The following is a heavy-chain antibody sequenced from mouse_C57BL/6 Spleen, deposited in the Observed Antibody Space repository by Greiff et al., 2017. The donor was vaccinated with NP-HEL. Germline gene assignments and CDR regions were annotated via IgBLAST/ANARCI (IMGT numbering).Heavy chain of an antibody. CDR1: GYAFTNYL. J-gene: IGHJ4*01. CDR2: INPGSGGT. CDR3: ARRYGSSYPYYYAMDY. Sequence: QVQLQQSGAELVRPGTSVKVSCKASGYAFTNYLIEWVKQRPGQGLEWIGVINPGSGGTNYNEKFKGKATLTADKSSSTAYMQLSSLTSEDSAVYFCARRYGSSYPYYYAMDYWGQGTSVTVSS. V-gene: IGHV1-54*01. D-gene: IGHD1-1*01.